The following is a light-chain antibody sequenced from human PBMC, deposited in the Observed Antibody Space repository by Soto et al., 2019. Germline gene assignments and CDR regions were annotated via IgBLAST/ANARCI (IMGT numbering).Light chain of an antibody. CDR1: QSVSTN. J-gene: IGKJ1*01. CDR3: QQYGSTPWT. CDR2: GAS. V-gene: IGKV3D-15*01. Sequence: EIVLTQSPATLSVSPGERATLSCRASQSVSTNLAWYRQKPGQSPRLLIYGASTRATGIPARFSGSGSGTDFTLTISSLQSEDFGVDYCQQYGSTPWTFGQGTQVDIK.